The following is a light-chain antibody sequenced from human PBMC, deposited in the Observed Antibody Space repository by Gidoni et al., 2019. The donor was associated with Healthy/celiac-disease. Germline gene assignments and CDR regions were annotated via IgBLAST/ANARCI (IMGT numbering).Light chain of an antibody. J-gene: IGKJ3*01. CDR1: QSISSY. V-gene: IGKV1-8*01. Sequence: AIQITQSPSSLSASTGDRVTITCRASQSISSYLTWYQQKPGKAPKLLIYAASTLQSGVPSRFCGCGSGTAFTLPISCLQSEDFATYYCQQYYCYTFTFGPGTKVDIK. CDR2: AAS. CDR3: QQYYCYTFT.